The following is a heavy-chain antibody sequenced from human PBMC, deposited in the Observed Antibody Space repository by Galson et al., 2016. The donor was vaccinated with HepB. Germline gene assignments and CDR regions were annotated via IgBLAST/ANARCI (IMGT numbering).Heavy chain of an antibody. J-gene: IGHJ6*02. CDR2: VHYSGSN. D-gene: IGHD5-12*01. Sequence: LSLTCTVSGGSVGNNGFYWSWVRQRPGEGLEWIGYVHYSGSNYHKASLRSRVTISLDSSKNQFSLTLSSVTAGDTAVYYCASAGGESGNDFYYGMDVWGQGTSVTVSS. CDR1: GGSVGNNGFY. CDR3: ASAGGESGNDFYYGMDV. V-gene: IGHV4-31*03.